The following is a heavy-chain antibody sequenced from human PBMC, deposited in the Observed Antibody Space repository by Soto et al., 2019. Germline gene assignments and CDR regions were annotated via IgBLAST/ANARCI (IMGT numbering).Heavy chain of an antibody. D-gene: IGHD3-22*01. J-gene: IGHJ3*02. Sequence: GGSLRLSCAASGFTFSSYGMHWVRQAPGKGLEWVAVISYDGSNKYYADSVKGRFTISRDNSKNTLYLQMNSLRAEDTAVYYCATHSGYYYDSSGYYYNTKVRAFDIWGQGTMVTVSS. CDR3: ATHSGYYYDSSGYYYNTKVRAFDI. CDR1: GFTFSSYG. V-gene: IGHV3-30*03. CDR2: ISYDGSNK.